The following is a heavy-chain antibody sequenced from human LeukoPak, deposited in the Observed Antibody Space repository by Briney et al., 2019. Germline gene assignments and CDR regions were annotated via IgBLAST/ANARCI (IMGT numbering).Heavy chain of an antibody. J-gene: IGHJ3*02. CDR2: IYPGDSDT. V-gene: IGHV5-51*01. D-gene: IGHD3-10*01. Sequence: GESLKISCKGSGYSFTSYWIGWVRQMPGKGLEWMGIIYPGDSDTRYSPSFQGQVTISADKSISTAYLQWSSLKASDTAMYYCARRMVRGVIVDAFDIWGQGTMVTVS. CDR3: ARRMVRGVIVDAFDI. CDR1: GYSFTSYW.